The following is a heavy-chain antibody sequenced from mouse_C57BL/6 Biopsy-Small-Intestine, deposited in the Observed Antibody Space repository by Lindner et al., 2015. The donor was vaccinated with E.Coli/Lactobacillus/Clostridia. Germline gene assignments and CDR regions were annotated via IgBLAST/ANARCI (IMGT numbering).Heavy chain of an antibody. CDR3: ARLAYPGYAMDY. V-gene: IGHV5-6-3*01. J-gene: IGHJ4*01. CDR1: IHFQLTMP. Sequence: VQLQESGGGLVEAWRVPETLLCSLWIHFQLTMPCLGFVRTPEKRLEWVAAINSNGGSTYYPDTVKDRFTISRDNAKNTLYLQMSSLTSEDTAMYYCARLAYPGYAMDYWGQGTSVTVSS. D-gene: IGHD2-10*01. CDR2: INSNGGST.